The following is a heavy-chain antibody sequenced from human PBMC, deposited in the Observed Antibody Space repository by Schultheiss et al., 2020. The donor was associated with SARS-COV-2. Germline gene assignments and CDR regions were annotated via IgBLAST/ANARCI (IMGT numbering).Heavy chain of an antibody. J-gene: IGHJ4*02. CDR1: GFTFSSYA. V-gene: IGHV3-23*01. D-gene: IGHD3/OR15-3a*01. CDR3: AATTGYYTNVDY. CDR2: ISGSGGST. Sequence: GESLKISCTASGFTFSSYAMSWVRQAPGKGLEWVSAISGSGGSTYYADSVKGRFTIFRNNANNSLYLQMSSLRADDTALYYCAATTGYYTNVDYWGQGTLVTVSS.